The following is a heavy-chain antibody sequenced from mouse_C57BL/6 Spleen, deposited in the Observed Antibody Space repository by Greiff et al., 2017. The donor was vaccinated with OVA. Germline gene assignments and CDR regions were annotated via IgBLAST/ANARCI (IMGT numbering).Heavy chain of an antibody. CDR2: ISYDGSN. V-gene: IGHV3-6*01. Sequence: EVKLQESGPGLVKPSQSLSLTCSVTGYSITSGYYWNWIRQFPGNKLECMGYISYDGSNNYNPSLKNRISITRDTSNKQFFLKLDSVTTEDTATYDCARDLYGSSYGWYFDVWGTGTTVTVSS. D-gene: IGHD1-1*01. CDR3: ARDLYGSSYGWYFDV. J-gene: IGHJ1*03. CDR1: GYSITSGYY.